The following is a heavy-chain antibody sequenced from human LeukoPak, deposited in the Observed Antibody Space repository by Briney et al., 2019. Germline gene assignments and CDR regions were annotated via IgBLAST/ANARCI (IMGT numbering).Heavy chain of an antibody. Sequence: GGSLRLSCAASGFTFSSYAMSWVRQAPGKGLEWVSAISGSGGSTYYADSVRGRFTISRDNSKNTLYLQMNSLRAEDTAVYYCAKIDGYSYGPDAFDIWGQGTMVTVSS. CDR2: ISGSGGST. CDR1: GFTFSSYA. V-gene: IGHV3-23*01. D-gene: IGHD5-18*01. CDR3: AKIDGYSYGPDAFDI. J-gene: IGHJ3*02.